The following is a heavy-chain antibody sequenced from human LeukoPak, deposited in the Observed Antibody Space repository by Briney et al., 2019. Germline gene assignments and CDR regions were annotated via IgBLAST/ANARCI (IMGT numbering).Heavy chain of an antibody. J-gene: IGHJ4*02. V-gene: IGHV4-59*08. CDR2: IYYSGST. Sequence: SETLSLTCTVSGGSISSYYWSWIRQPPGKGLEGIGYIYYSGSTNYNPSLKSRVTISVDTSKNQLSLKLSSVTAADTAVYYCARSASGYSGYAGYWGQGTLVTVSS. CDR1: GGSISSYY. CDR3: ARSASGYSGYAGY. D-gene: IGHD5-12*01.